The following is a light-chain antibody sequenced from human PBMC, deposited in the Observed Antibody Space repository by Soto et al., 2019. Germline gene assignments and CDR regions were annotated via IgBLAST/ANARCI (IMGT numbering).Light chain of an antibody. V-gene: IGKV3-15*01. J-gene: IGKJ1*01. CDR1: QSVSSN. CDR2: GAS. CDR3: QQYNNYWT. Sequence: EIVLTQSPGTLSVSPGERATLSCRASQSVSSNLAWYQQKPGQAPRLLIYGASTRATGIPARFSGSGSGTEFTLTISSLQPDDCATYYCQQYNNYWTFGQGTKVDIK.